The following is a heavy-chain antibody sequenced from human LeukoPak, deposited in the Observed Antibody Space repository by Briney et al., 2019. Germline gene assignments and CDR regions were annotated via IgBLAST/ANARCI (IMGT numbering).Heavy chain of an antibody. Sequence: GRSLRLSFEASGFTFSSYSMNWVRQAPGKGLEWVSYISSSSSTIYYADSVQGRFTISRDNAKNSLPLQMNSLRAEDTAVYYCARKYISXWSDDVFD. V-gene: IGHV3-48*04. CDR2: ISSSSSTI. J-gene: IGHJ3*01. CDR1: GFTFSSYS. D-gene: IGHD6-13*01. CDR3: ARKYISXWSDDVFD.